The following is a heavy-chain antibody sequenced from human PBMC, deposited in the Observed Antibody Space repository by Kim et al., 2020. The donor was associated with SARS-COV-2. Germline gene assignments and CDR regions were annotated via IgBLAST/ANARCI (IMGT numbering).Heavy chain of an antibody. J-gene: IGHJ4*02. CDR2: IWYDGSNK. V-gene: IGHV3-33*01. CDR1: GFTFSSYG. D-gene: IGHD5-12*01. Sequence: GGSLRLSCAASGFTFSSYGMHWVRQAPGKGLEWVAVIWYDGSNKYYADSVKGRFTISRDNSKNTLYLQMNSLRAEDTAVYYCAREAAYEDGYNLDYWGQGTLVTVSS. CDR3: AREAAYEDGYNLDY.